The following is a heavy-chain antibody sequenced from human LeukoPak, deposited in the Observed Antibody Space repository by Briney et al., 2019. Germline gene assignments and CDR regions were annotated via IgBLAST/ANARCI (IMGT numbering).Heavy chain of an antibody. CDR1: GYSFSNYW. D-gene: IGHD4-11*01. J-gene: IGHJ4*02. CDR2: IYPGDYDT. V-gene: IGHV5-51*01. Sequence: GESLKISCKGSGYSFSNYWIAWVRQMPGKGLEYMGIIYPGDYDTRYSPSFRGQVTISVDKSIATAYLQWAGLKASDTATYYCARAPTSVSNPYYFDSWGQGTLVTVSS. CDR3: ARAPTSVSNPYYFDS.